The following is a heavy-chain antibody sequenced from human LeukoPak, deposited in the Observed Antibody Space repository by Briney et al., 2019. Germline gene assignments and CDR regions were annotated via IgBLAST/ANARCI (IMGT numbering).Heavy chain of an antibody. CDR1: GYTFTGYY. D-gene: IGHD3-10*01. J-gene: IGHJ5*02. CDR3: ARDLAYGSGQNWFDP. CDR2: INPNSGGT. Sequence: ASVKVSFKASGYTFTGYYMHWVRQAPGQGLEWMGCINPNSGGTNYAQKFQGRVTMTRDTSISTAYMELSRLRSDDTAVYYCARDLAYGSGQNWFDPWGQGTLVTVSS. V-gene: IGHV1-2*02.